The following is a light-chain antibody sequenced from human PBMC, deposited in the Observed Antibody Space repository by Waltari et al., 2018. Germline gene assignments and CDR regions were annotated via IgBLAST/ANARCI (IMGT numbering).Light chain of an antibody. J-gene: IGLJ2*01. CDR1: SSDVGAYKY. V-gene: IGLV2-8*01. Sequence: QSALTQPPSASGSPGQSVTISCTGTSSDVGAYKYVSWYQQHPGKAPKLLIYEVSKRSSGVPDCFAGSKSGNTASLTVSGLQAEDEADYYCASRGASKVFGGGTKLTVL. CDR2: EVS. CDR3: ASRGASKV.